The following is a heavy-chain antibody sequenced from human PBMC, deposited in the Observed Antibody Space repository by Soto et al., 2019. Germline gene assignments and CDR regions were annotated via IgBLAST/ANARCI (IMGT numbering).Heavy chain of an antibody. J-gene: IGHJ4*02. CDR1: GFTFSSYS. CDR3: ARDVAYCGGDCYGLDY. Sequence: ESGGGLVKPGGSLRLSCAASGFTFSSYSMNWVRQAPGKGLEWVSSISSSSSYIYYADSVKGRFTISRDNAKNSLYLQMNSLRAEDTAVYYCARDVAYCGGDCYGLDYWGQGTLVTVSS. CDR2: ISSSSSYI. D-gene: IGHD2-21*02. V-gene: IGHV3-21*01.